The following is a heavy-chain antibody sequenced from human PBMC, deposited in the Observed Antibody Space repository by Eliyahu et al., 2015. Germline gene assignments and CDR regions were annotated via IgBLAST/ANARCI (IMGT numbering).Heavy chain of an antibody. CDR1: GGSFSGYY. D-gene: IGHD4-17*01. J-gene: IGHJ6*02. V-gene: IGHV4-34*01. Sequence: QVQLQQWGAGLWKPSETLSLTCAVYGGSFSGYYWXWIRXPPGKGLEWIGEINHSGSTNYSPSLKSRVTISVDMSKNQFSLKLSSVTAADTAVYYCARGKYGDYVGAKKYYYYGMDVWGLGTTVTVSS. CDR2: INHSGST. CDR3: ARGKYGDYVGAKKYYYYGMDV.